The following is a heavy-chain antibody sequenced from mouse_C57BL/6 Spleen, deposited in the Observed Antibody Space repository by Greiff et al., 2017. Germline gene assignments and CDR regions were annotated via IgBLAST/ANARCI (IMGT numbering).Heavy chain of an antibody. CDR2: IHPNSGST. CDR1: GYTFTSYW. D-gene: IGHD2-4*01. CDR3: AGAFCYDYDWGFDD. V-gene: IGHV1-64*01. J-gene: IGHJ2*01. Sequence: QVQLQQPGAELVKPGASVKLSCKASGYTFTSYWMHWVKQRPGQGLEWIGMIHPNSGSTNYNEKFKSKATLTVDKSSSTAYMQLSSLTSEDSADYCGAGAFCYDYDWGFDDWGQGTTLTVSS.